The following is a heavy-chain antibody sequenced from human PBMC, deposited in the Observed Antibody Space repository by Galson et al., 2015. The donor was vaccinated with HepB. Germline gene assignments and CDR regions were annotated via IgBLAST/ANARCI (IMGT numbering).Heavy chain of an antibody. CDR2: ISAYNGNT. D-gene: IGHD4-11*01. Sequence: SVKVSCKASGYTFTSYGISWVRQAPGQGLEWMGWISAYNGNTNYAQKLQGRVTMTTDTSTSTAYMELRSLRSDDTAVYYCARGSNYDPSMVYYYYGMDVWGQGTTVTVSS. CDR1: GYTFTSYG. CDR3: ARGSNYDPSMVYYYYGMDV. V-gene: IGHV1-18*04. J-gene: IGHJ6*02.